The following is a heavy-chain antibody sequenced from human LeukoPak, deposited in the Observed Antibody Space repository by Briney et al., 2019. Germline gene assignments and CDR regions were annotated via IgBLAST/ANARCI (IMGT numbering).Heavy chain of an antibody. J-gene: IGHJ4*02. CDR3: ARGRGYDSSGYYGV. CDR2: MNPNSGNT. D-gene: IGHD3-22*01. Sequence: ASVKVSCKASGYTFTSYDINGVRQAAGQGLEWMGWMNPNSGNTGYAQKFQGRVTMTRNTSIRTAYLELSSLRSEDTAVYYCARGRGYDSSGYYGVWSQGTLVTVSS. CDR1: GYTFTSYD. V-gene: IGHV1-8*01.